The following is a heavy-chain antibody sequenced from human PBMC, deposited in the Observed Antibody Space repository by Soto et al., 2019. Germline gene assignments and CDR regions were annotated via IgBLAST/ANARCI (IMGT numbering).Heavy chain of an antibody. CDR2: ISSSSSYI. Sequence: PGGSLRLSCAASGFTFSSYSMNWVRQAPGKGLEWVSSISSSSSYIYYADSVKGRFTISRDNAKNSLYLQMNSLRAEDTAVYYCARAEPAPLTVDYWGQGTLFTISS. V-gene: IGHV3-21*01. J-gene: IGHJ4*02. CDR3: ARAEPAPLTVDY. D-gene: IGHD2-2*01. CDR1: GFTFSSYS.